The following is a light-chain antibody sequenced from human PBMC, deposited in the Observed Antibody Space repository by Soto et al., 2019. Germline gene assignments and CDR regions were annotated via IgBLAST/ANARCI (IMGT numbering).Light chain of an antibody. CDR2: KAS. Sequence: DIQMTQSPSTLSGSVGDRVTITCRASQTISSWLAWYQQKPGKAPKLLIYKASTLKSGVPSRFSGSGSGTELNLTISTLQPYDFATYYCQHYNSYPLTCAEGTKVDI. CDR3: QHYNSYPLT. J-gene: IGKJ4*02. CDR1: QTISSW. V-gene: IGKV1-5*03.